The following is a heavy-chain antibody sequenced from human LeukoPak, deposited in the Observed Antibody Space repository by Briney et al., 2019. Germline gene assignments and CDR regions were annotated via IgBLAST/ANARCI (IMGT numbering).Heavy chain of an antibody. CDR3: AAVGAFDI. CDR2: IYYSGST. CDR1: GYSISSGYY. J-gene: IGHJ3*02. V-gene: IGHV4-30-4*08. Sequence: KSSETLSLTCTVSGYSISSGYYWSWIRQPPGKGLEWIGYIYYSGSTYYNPSLKSRVTISVDTSKNQFSLKLSSVTAADTAVYYCAAVGAFDIWGQGTVVTVSS. D-gene: IGHD2-15*01.